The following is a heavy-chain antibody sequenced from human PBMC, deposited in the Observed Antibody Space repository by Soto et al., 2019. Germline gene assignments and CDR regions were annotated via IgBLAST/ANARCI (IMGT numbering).Heavy chain of an antibody. D-gene: IGHD5-12*01. CDR3: SKLSGYGDL. J-gene: IGHJ4*02. CDR2: ISDTRGIT. CDR1: GFTMSTYS. Sequence: EMQLLESGGGLVQPGGSLRLSCAASGFTMSTYSVTWVRQAPGKGLEWVSGISDTRGITFYADSVKGRFTISRDSSNNAVYLQMNSLRAEDTSMYFFSKLSGYGDLWGQGTLVTVSS. V-gene: IGHV3-23*01.